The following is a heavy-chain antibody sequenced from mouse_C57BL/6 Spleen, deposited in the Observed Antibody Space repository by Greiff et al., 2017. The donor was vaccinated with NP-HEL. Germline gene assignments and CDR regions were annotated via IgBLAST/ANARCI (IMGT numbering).Heavy chain of an antibody. CDR1: GYTFTSYW. J-gene: IGHJ2*01. CDR3: AKSTGMDYFDY. V-gene: IGHV1-59*01. CDR2: IDPSDSYT. Sequence: QVQLQQPGAELVRPGTSVKLSCKASGYTFTSYWMHWVKQRPGQGLEWIGVIDPSDSYTNYNQKFKGKATLTVDTSSSTAYMQLSSLTSEDSAVYYCAKSTGMDYFDYWGQGTTLTVSS. D-gene: IGHD4-1*02.